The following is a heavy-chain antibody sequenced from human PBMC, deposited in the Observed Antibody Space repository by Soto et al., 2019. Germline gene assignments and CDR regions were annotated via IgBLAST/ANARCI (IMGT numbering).Heavy chain of an antibody. V-gene: IGHV1-69*06. D-gene: IGHD3-22*01. CDR3: ARDIPPYYYDSSGYASFDI. CDR2: IIPIFGTA. Sequence: GASVKVSCKASGGTFSSYAISWVRQAPGQGLEWMGGIIPIFGTANYAQKFQGRVTITADKSTSTAYMELSSLRSEDTAVYYCARDIPPYYYDSSGYASFDIWGQGTMVTVSS. J-gene: IGHJ3*02. CDR1: GGTFSSYA.